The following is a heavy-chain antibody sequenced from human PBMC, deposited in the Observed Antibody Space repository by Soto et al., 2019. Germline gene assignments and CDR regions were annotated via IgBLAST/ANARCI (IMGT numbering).Heavy chain of an antibody. J-gene: IGHJ5*02. CDR3: ARESHYDILTERGQFDP. V-gene: IGHV1-69*01. CDR2: IIPIFGTA. CDR1: GGTFSSYA. Sequence: QVQLVQSGAEVKKPGSSVKVSCKASGGTFSSYAISWVRQAPGQGLEWMGGIIPIFGTANYAQKFQGRVTITADESTSTAYMELSSLRSEDTAVYYCARESHYDILTERGQFDPWGQGTLVTVSS. D-gene: IGHD3-9*01.